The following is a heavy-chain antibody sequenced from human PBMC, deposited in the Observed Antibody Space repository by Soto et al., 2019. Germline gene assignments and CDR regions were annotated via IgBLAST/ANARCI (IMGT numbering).Heavy chain of an antibody. CDR3: ARHSGRYCTNGVCSNWFDP. CDR2: IDPSDSYT. J-gene: IGHJ5*02. V-gene: IGHV5-10-1*01. Sequence: XEFLKIWFKGAGDSCTGYWISWVRQIPGKGLEWMGRIDPSDSYTNYSPSFQGHVTISADKSISTAYLQWSSLKASDTAMYYCARHSGRYCTNGVCSNWFDPWGQGTLVTVSS. CDR1: GDSCTGYW. D-gene: IGHD2-8*01.